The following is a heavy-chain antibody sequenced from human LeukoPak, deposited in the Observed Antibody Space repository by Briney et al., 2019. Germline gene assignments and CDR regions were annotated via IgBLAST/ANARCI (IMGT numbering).Heavy chain of an antibody. V-gene: IGHV3-21*01. Sequence: GGSLRLSCAASGFTLGSYTMNWVRQAPGKGLDWVSSMTVTGSYIYYADSVKGRFTISRDNSKNALYLQMNSLRTEDTAVYCCAKGGNSGWNFIDYWGQGTLVTVSS. CDR2: MTVTGSYI. CDR1: GFTLGSYT. J-gene: IGHJ4*02. CDR3: AKGGNSGWNFIDY. D-gene: IGHD6-19*01.